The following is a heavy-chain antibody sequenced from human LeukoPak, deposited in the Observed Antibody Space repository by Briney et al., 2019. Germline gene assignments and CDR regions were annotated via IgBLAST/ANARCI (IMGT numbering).Heavy chain of an antibody. CDR3: AKNLNDFWSGYSYFDY. Sequence: GGSLSLFCAASGFIFSNCAMSWVRQAAGRGLGWASAIGGGGGSRYYADSGTGRSTIARDTSRNSLYLQMNTLTAEDTAVYYCAKNLNDFWSGYSYFDYWGQGTLVTVSS. V-gene: IGHV3-23*01. CDR2: IGGGGGSR. J-gene: IGHJ4*02. D-gene: IGHD3-3*01. CDR1: GFIFSNCA.